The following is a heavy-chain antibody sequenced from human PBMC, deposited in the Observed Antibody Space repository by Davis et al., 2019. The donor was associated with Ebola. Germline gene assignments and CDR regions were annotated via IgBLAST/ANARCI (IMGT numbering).Heavy chain of an antibody. CDR2: ISAYNGNT. CDR3: AKDSSSSGHYYYGMDV. D-gene: IGHD6-6*01. Sequence: ASVKVSCKASGYTFTSYGISWVRQAPGQGLEWMGWISAYNGNTNYAQKLQGRVTMTTDTSTSTAYMELRSLRSDDTALYYCAKDSSSSGHYYYGMDVWGQGTTVTVSS. V-gene: IGHV1-18*01. CDR1: GYTFTSYG. J-gene: IGHJ6*02.